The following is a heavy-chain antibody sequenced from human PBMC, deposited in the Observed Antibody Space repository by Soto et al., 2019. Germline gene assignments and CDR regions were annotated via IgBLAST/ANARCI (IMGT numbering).Heavy chain of an antibody. V-gene: IGHV1-69*01. Sequence: QVQLVQSGAEVKKPGSSVKVSCKASGGTFSSYVISWVRQAPGQGLEWMGGIIPIFGTANYAQKFQGRVTITADESTSTAYMELSSLRSEDTAVYYCARDRDYYDSSGYPRHDAFDIWGQGTMVTVSS. CDR1: GGTFSSYV. J-gene: IGHJ3*02. CDR3: ARDRDYYDSSGYPRHDAFDI. D-gene: IGHD3-22*01. CDR2: IIPIFGTA.